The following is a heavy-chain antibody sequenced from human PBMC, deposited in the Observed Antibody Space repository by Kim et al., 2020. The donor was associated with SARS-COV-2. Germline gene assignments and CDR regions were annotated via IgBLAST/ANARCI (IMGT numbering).Heavy chain of an antibody. CDR2: INPSGGST. V-gene: IGHV1-46*01. CDR3: ARGSRGVITMARGWFDP. CDR1: GYTFTSYY. Sequence: ASVKVSCKASGYTFTSYYMHWVRQAPGQGLEWMGLINPSGGSTSYAQKFQGRVTMTRDTSTSTVYMELSSLRSEDTAVYYCARGSRGVITMARGWFDPWGQGTLVTVSS. J-gene: IGHJ5*02. D-gene: IGHD3-10*01.